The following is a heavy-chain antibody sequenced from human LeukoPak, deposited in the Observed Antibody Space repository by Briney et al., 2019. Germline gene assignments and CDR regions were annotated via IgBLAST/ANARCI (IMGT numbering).Heavy chain of an antibody. CDR3: VRYLVGTDFDI. CDR1: GFTFSSYS. V-gene: IGHV3-48*01. CDR2: ISSSSSSL. Sequence: PGGSLRLSCAASGFTFSSYSMNWVRQAPGKGLEWVSYISSSSSSLYYADSVKGRFTISRDNAKNSLYLQMNSLRAEDTAVYYCVRYLVGTDFDIWGQGTMVTVSS. D-gene: IGHD5-12*01. J-gene: IGHJ3*02.